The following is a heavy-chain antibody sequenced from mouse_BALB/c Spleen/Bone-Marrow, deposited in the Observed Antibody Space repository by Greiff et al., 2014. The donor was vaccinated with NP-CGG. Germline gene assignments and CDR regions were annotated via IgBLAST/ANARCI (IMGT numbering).Heavy chain of an antibody. Sequence: VQLAESGPGLGAPSQSLSITCTVSGFSLTSYGVHWVRQPLGKGLEWLGVIWAGGSTNYNSALMSRLSISKDNSKSQVFLKMNSLQTDDTAMYYCARRGDGYYLDYWGQGTTLTVSS. D-gene: IGHD2-3*01. J-gene: IGHJ2*01. CDR1: GFSLTSYG. V-gene: IGHV2-9*02. CDR2: IWAGGST. CDR3: ARRGDGYYLDY.